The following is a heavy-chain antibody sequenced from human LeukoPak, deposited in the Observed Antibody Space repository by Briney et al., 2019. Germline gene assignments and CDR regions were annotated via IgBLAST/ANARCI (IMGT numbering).Heavy chain of an antibody. Sequence: PGGSLRLSCAASGFTFSSYWMHWVRQAPGKGLVWVSRINSDGSSTSYADSVKGRFTISRDNAKNTPYLQMNSLRAEDTAVYYCARPGYSYGRYFDYWGQGTLVTVSS. CDR2: INSDGSST. D-gene: IGHD5-18*01. CDR3: ARPGYSYGRYFDY. CDR1: GFTFSSYW. J-gene: IGHJ4*02. V-gene: IGHV3-74*01.